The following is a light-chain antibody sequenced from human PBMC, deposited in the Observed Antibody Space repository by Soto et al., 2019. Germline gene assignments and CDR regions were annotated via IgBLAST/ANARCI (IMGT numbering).Light chain of an antibody. V-gene: IGKV3-15*01. CDR3: QQYNNWPRT. J-gene: IGKJ1*01. CDR1: QSVSIL. Sequence: EIVLTQSPGTLSLSPGGRATLSCRASQSVSILLAWYQPTPGQAPRLLIHGASARATGIPARFSGSGSGTEFTLTTSSLQSEDFAVYYCQQYNNWPRTFGQGTKVDIK. CDR2: GAS.